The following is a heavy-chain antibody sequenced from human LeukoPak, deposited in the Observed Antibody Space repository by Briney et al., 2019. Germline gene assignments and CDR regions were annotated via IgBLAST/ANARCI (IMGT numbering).Heavy chain of an antibody. CDR3: ARGYSGCFHY. V-gene: IGHV1-3*04. Sequence: GASVKVSCKASGYTVTGYALHWVRQAPGQGLEWMGWVNTGSGNTKYSQRFQDRVTITMDTSASTVYMEMNDLGSEDTAVYYCARGYSGCFHYWGQGALVTVSS. CDR1: GYTVTGYA. CDR2: VNTGSGNT. D-gene: IGHD1-26*01. J-gene: IGHJ4*02.